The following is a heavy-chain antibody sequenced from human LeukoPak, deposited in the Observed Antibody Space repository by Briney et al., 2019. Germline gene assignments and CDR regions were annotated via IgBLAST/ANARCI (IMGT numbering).Heavy chain of an antibody. CDR2: INHSGST. CDR1: GGSFSGYY. D-gene: IGHD5-18*01. V-gene: IGHV4-34*01. J-gene: IGHJ6*02. Sequence: PSETLSLTCAVYGGSFSGYYWSWIRQPPGKGLEWIGEINHSGSTNYNPSLKSRVTISVDTSKNQFSLKLSSVTAADTAVYYCARDRMEDTAMVYYYYGMDVWGQGTTVTVSS. CDR3: ARDRMEDTAMVYYYYGMDV.